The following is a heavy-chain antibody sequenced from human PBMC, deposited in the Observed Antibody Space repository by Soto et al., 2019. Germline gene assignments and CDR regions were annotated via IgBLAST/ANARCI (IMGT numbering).Heavy chain of an antibody. Sequence: ASVKVSCKASGYTFTSYDINWVRQATGQGLEWMGWMNPNSGNTGYAQKFQGRVTMTRNTSISTAYMELSSLRSEDTAVYYCARVEYSSGPGDYWGQGTLVTVSS. CDR3: ARVEYSSGPGDY. V-gene: IGHV1-8*01. D-gene: IGHD6-19*01. CDR2: MNPNSGNT. CDR1: GYTFTSYD. J-gene: IGHJ4*02.